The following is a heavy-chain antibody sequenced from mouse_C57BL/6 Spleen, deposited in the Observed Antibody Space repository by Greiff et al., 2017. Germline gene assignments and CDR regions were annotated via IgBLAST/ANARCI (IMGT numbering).Heavy chain of an antibody. D-gene: IGHD1-1*01. CDR2: ISSGGSYT. V-gene: IGHV5-6*01. CDR1: GFTFSSYG. CDR3: ARQGITTVVATPYYYAMDY. J-gene: IGHJ4*01. Sequence: EVQLVESGGDLVKPGGSLKLSCAASGFTFSSYGMSWVRQTPDKRLEWVATISSGGSYTYYPDSVKGRFTISRDNAKNTLYLQMSSLKSEDTAMYYCARQGITTVVATPYYYAMDYWGQGTSVTVSS.